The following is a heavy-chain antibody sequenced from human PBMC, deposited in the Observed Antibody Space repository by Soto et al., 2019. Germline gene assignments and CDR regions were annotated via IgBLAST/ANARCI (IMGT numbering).Heavy chain of an antibody. CDR3: AAGPFPYDSSGPPFDY. CDR2: IVVGSGNT. D-gene: IGHD3-22*01. J-gene: IGHJ4*02. Sequence: SVKVSCKASGFTFTSSAVQWVRQARGQRLEWIGWIVVGSGNTNHAQKFQERVTITRDMSTSTAYMELSSLRSEDTAVYYCAAGPFPYDSSGPPFDYWGQGTLVTVSS. CDR1: GFTFTSSA. V-gene: IGHV1-58*01.